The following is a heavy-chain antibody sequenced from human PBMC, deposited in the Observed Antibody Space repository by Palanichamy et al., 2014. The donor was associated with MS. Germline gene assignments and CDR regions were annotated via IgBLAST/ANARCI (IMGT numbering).Heavy chain of an antibody. CDR2: YHMMEAK. Sequence: QVQLVESGGGVVQPGRSLRLSCAASGFTFSIYGIHWVRQAPGKGWSGWQLYHMMEAKILRGVREGPVHHLQRQLQEHAVLQMDSLRTEDTAVYYCARDNDDYYDIRDWGQGTLVTVSS. D-gene: IGHD3-22*01. CDR3: ARDNDDYYDIRD. V-gene: IGHV3-30-3*01. J-gene: IGHJ4*02. CDR1: GFTFSIYG.